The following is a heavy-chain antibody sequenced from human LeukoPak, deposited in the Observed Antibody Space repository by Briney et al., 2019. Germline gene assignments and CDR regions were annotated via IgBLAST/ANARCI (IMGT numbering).Heavy chain of an antibody. CDR3: TTASSGWPFDY. CDR2: IKSKTDGGTT. D-gene: IGHD6-19*01. CDR1: GFTFSNAW. J-gene: IGHJ4*02. V-gene: IGHV3-15*01. Sequence: GGSLRLSYAASGFTFSNAWLIWLRQAPGKGLEWVGRIKSKTDGGTTDYAAPVKGRFTISRDESKNTLYLQMNSLKTEDTAVYYCTTASSGWPFDYWGQGTLVTVSS.